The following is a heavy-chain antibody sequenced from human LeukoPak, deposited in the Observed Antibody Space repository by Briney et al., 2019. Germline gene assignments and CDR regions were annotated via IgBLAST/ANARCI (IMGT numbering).Heavy chain of an antibody. Sequence: SETLSLTCTVSGASISSDYWSWIRQPPGKGLEWIGYIYSSVSTNYNPSLKSRVTISVDTSKNQFSLKLSSVTAADTAVYYCARDGSDSSGYYLDDAFDIWGQGTMVTVSS. CDR2: IYSSVST. J-gene: IGHJ3*02. V-gene: IGHV4-4*08. D-gene: IGHD3-22*01. CDR1: GASISSDY. CDR3: ARDGSDSSGYYLDDAFDI.